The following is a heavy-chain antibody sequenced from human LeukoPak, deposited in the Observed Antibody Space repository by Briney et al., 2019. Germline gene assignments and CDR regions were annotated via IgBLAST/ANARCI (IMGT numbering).Heavy chain of an antibody. Sequence: SETLSLTCTVSGGSISNGDHYWSWIRQPPGKGLEWIGYIYYSGSTNYNPSLKSRVTISVDTSKNQFSLKLSSVTAADTAVYYCARDNWNYGSSMDVWGQGTTVTVSS. CDR3: ARDNWNYGSSMDV. J-gene: IGHJ6*02. D-gene: IGHD1-7*01. CDR2: IYYSGST. V-gene: IGHV4-61*08. CDR1: GGSISNGDHY.